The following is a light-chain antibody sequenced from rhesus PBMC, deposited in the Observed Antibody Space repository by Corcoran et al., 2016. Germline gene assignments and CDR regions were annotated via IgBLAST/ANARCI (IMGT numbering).Light chain of an antibody. CDR1: QGISNY. CDR3: LQHNSYPYS. J-gene: IGKJ2*01. CDR2: AAS. V-gene: IGKV1-28*02. Sequence: DIQMTQSPSSLSASVGDTVTITCRPSQGISNYLNWFQPKPGKPPKLLIYAASRLESGVPTRFSGSGYGTEFTLTISSLQPEDFATYYCLQHNSYPYSFGQGTKVEIK.